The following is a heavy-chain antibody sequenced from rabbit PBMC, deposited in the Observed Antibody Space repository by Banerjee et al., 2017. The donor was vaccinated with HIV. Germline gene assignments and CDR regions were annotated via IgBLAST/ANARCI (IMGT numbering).Heavy chain of an antibody. CDR1: GFSFSSSYY. CDR2: IYASSGDSA. Sequence: QSLEESGGDLVKPGASLTLTCTASGFSFSSSYYLCWVRQAPGKGLEWIACIYASSGDSAYYASWAKGRFTIAKTSSTTVTLQMTSLTAADTATYFCAKEAGYAAYFNLWGPGTLVTVS. J-gene: IGHJ4*01. V-gene: IGHV1S40*01. D-gene: IGHD6-1*01. CDR3: AKEAGYAAYFNL.